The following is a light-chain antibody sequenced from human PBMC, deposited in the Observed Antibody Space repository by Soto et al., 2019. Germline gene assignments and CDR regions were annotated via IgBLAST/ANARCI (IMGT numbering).Light chain of an antibody. CDR3: QQVKSYPRT. J-gene: IGKJ4*01. CDR1: QGIAGS. Sequence: DIQLTQSPSFLSAPVGDRVTITCRASQGIAGSLAWYQQKPGKPPKLLIYAESTLQSGVPSRFSGSGSGTRGTLTISSLQPEDFATYYCQQVKSYPRTFGGGTKVDIK. CDR2: AES. V-gene: IGKV1-9*01.